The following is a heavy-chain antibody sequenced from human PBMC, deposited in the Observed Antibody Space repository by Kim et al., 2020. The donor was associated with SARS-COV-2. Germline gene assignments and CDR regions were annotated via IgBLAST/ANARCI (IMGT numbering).Heavy chain of an antibody. CDR2: ISGSGGST. D-gene: IGHD6-6*01. CDR1: GFTFSSYA. Sequence: GGSLRLSCEASGFTFSSYAMSWVRRAPGKGLEWVSAISGSGGSTYYADSVKGRFTISRDNSKNTLYLQMNSLRAEDTAVYYCAKSWAYSSSKYYFDYWGQGTLVTVSS. V-gene: IGHV3-23*01. J-gene: IGHJ4*02. CDR3: AKSWAYSSSKYYFDY.